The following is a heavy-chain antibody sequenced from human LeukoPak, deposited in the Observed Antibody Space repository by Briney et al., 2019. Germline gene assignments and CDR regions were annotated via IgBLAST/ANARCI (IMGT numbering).Heavy chain of an antibody. CDR2: MNPKNGGT. J-gene: IGHJ5*02. CDR3: ARCSVVVPAAINWFDP. Sequence: ASVKVSFKASGYTFTDYYMHWVRQAPGQGLEWMGWMNPKNGGTNYAQKFQGRVIMTRDTSISTAYMELSRLTSDDTAVYYCARCSVVVPAAINWFDPWGQGTLVTVSS. D-gene: IGHD2-2*01. V-gene: IGHV1-2*02. CDR1: GYTFTDYY.